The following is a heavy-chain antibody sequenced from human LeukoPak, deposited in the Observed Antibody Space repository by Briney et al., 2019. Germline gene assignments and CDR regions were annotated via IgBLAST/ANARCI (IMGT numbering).Heavy chain of an antibody. D-gene: IGHD6-19*01. V-gene: IGHV4-59*01. Sequence: SETLSLTCTVSGGSISSYYWSWIRQPPGKGLKWIGYIYYSGSTNYNPSLKSRVTISVDTSKNQFSLKLSSVTAADTAVYYCARSLGQWLVPPHYFDYWGQGTLVTVSS. CDR3: ARSLGQWLVPPHYFDY. J-gene: IGHJ4*02. CDR2: IYYSGST. CDR1: GGSISSYY.